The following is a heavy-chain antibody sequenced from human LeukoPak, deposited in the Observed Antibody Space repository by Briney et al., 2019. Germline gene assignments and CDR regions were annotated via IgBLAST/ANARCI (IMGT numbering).Heavy chain of an antibody. CDR1: GYSFTSYW. V-gene: IGHV5-51*01. Sequence: GESRKISCNGSGYSFTSYWIGWLRQMPGKGLEWMGIIYPGDSDIRYSPSFQGQVAISADKSISTAYLQWSSLKASDTAMYYCARPRGYSYGTYFDYWGQGTLVTVSS. D-gene: IGHD5-18*01. CDR2: IYPGDSDI. CDR3: ARPRGYSYGTYFDY. J-gene: IGHJ4*02.